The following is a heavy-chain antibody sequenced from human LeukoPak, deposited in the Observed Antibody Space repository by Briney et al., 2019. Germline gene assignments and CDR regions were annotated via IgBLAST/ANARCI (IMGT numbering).Heavy chain of an antibody. CDR3: ARVLAAAGTRAFDI. CDR2: INPSGGST. J-gene: IGHJ3*02. D-gene: IGHD6-13*01. CDR1: GYTFTTYD. V-gene: IGHV1-46*01. Sequence: ASVKVSCKASGYTFTTYDINWVRQAPGQGLEWMGIINPSGGSTSYAQKFQGRVTMTRDTSTSTVYMELSSLRSEDTAVYYCARVLAAAGTRAFDIWGQGTMVTVSS.